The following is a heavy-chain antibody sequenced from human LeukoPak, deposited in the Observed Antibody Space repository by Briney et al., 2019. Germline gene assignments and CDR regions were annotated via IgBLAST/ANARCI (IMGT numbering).Heavy chain of an antibody. CDR1: GFTFSSYA. CDR3: ATLKLGKSPFDY. CDR2: ISAGAGST. J-gene: IGHJ4*02. Sequence: GGSLRLSCAASGFTFSSYAMSWVRQALGKGLEWVSSISAGAGSTYYADSVKGRFTISRDNSKNTLYLQMNSLRAEDTAVYYCATLKLGKSPFDYWGQGTLVTVSS. V-gene: IGHV3-23*01. D-gene: IGHD1-26*01.